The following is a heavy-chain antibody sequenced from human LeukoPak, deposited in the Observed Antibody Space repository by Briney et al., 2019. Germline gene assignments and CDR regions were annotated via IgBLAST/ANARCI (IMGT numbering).Heavy chain of an antibody. CDR1: GGSISSSSYY. V-gene: IGHV4-39*01. CDR2: IYYSGST. CDR3: AKISSGWYDNYYGMDV. D-gene: IGHD6-19*01. J-gene: IGHJ6*02. Sequence: SETLSLTCTVSGGSISSSSYYWGWLRQPPGTGLEWIGSIYYSGSTYYNPSLKSRVTISVDTSKNQFSLKLSSVTAADTAVYYCAKISSGWYDNYYGMDVWGQGTTVTVSS.